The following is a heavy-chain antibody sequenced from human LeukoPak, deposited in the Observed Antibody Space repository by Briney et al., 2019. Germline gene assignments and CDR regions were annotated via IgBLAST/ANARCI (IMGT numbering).Heavy chain of an antibody. V-gene: IGHV3-30*18. CDR2: ISYDGSNK. CDR1: GFTFSSYG. J-gene: IGHJ4*02. CDR3: AKDQGDFDY. Sequence: PGGSLRLSCAASGFTFSSYGMHWVRQAPGKGLEWVAVISYDGSNKFYADSVKGRFTISRDNSKNTLYLQMNSLRTEDTAVYYCAKDQGDFDYWGQGTLVTVPS.